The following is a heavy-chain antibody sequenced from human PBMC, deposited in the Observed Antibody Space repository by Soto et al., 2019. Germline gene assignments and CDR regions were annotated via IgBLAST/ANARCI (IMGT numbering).Heavy chain of an antibody. V-gene: IGHV3-48*02. CDR3: ARSVEGHFDY. J-gene: IGHJ4*02. CDR2: FTSDTKTI. CDR1: GFRFSIYS. Sequence: EVQLVESGGNLVQPGGSLRLSFAASGFRFSIYSMNWVRQAPGKGLEWSAYFTSDTKTIKYADSVKGRFTISRDNGKNSVYRQMNSRRDEDTAVYYCARSVEGHFDYWGQGTVVTVSA. D-gene: IGHD6-19*01.